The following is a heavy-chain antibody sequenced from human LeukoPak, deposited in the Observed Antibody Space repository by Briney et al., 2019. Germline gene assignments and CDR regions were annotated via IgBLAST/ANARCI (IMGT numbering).Heavy chain of an antibody. CDR2: IYYSGST. J-gene: IGHJ4*02. Sequence: SETLSLTCTVSGGSISSGGYYWSWIRQHPGKGLEWIGYIYYSGSTYYNPSLKSRVTISVDTSKNQSSLKLSSVTAADTAVYYCARHRFGHLFDSWGQGILVVVSS. CDR3: ARHRFGHLFDS. V-gene: IGHV4-31*03. D-gene: IGHD3-16*01. CDR1: GGSISSGGYY.